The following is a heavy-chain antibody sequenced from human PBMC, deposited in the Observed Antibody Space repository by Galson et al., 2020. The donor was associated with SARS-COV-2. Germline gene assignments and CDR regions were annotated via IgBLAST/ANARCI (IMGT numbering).Heavy chain of an antibody. CDR3: ARGEWELPEFDY. Sequence: ASVKVSCKASGYTFTNYEITWVRQASGQGLEWMGWMNPRSGNTAYAQKFQGRVTMTRDISTRTAYMELSSLRSEDTAVYYCARGEWELPEFDYWGQGTLVTVSS. CDR2: MNPRSGNT. J-gene: IGHJ4*02. V-gene: IGHV1-8*01. D-gene: IGHD1-26*01. CDR1: GYTFTNYE.